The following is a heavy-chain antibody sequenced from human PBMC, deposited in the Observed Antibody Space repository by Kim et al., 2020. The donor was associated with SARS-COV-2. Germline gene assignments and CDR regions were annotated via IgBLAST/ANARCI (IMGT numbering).Heavy chain of an antibody. V-gene: IGHV4-34*01. CDR1: GGSFSGYY. Sequence: SETLSLTCDVYGGSFSGYYWSWIRQPPGKGLEWIGEINHSGSTNYNPSLKSRVTISVDTSKNQFSLKLRSVTAADTAVFYCARGSTFYCTHGVCPRRFDYWGQGTLVTVSS. D-gene: IGHD2-8*01. CDR3: ARGSTFYCTHGVCPRRFDY. J-gene: IGHJ4*02. CDR2: INHSGST.